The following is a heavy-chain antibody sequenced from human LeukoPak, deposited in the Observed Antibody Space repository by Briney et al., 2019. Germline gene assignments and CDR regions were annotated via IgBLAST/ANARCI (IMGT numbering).Heavy chain of an antibody. J-gene: IGHJ6*02. CDR3: ARGGYYYGSGSYSHYYYYGMDV. V-gene: IGHV1-8*01. D-gene: IGHD3-10*01. Sequence: GASVKVSCKASGYTLTSYDINWVRQATGQGLEWMGWMNPNSGNTGYAQKFQGRVTMTRNTSISTAYMELSSLRSEDTAVYYCARGGYYYGSGSYSHYYYYGMDVWGQGTTVTVSS. CDR2: MNPNSGNT. CDR1: GYTLTSYD.